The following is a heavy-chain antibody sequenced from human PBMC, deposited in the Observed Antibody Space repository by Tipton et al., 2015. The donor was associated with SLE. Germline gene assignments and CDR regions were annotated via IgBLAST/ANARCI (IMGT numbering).Heavy chain of an antibody. CDR2: IYYSGST. CDR3: ARRGSGSHRPRPFDY. CDR1: NGSISSSPYY. V-gene: IGHV4-39*07. D-gene: IGHD3-10*01. Sequence: GLVKPSETLSLTCTVSNGSISSSPYYWGWIRQSPGKGLEWVGSIYYSGSTYYNPSLKSRVTISVDTSRNQCSLNLTSVTAADTAVYYCARRGSGSHRPRPFDYWGQGTLVTVSS. J-gene: IGHJ4*02.